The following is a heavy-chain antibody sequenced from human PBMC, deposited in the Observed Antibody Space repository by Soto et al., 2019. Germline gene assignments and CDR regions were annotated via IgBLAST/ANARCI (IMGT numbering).Heavy chain of an antibody. CDR3: ASAKAAYSCGPHDY. J-gene: IGHJ4*02. CDR2: ISGTSKTI. D-gene: IGHD5-18*01. V-gene: IGHV3-48*02. CDR1: GFSFSTYG. Sequence: GGSLRLSCAASGFSFSTYGMNWVRQAPGKGLEWVSYISGTSKTIYYADSVKGRFTISRDNAKNSLYLQMSSLRDEDTAVYYCASAKAAYSCGPHDYWGRGTLVTVSS.